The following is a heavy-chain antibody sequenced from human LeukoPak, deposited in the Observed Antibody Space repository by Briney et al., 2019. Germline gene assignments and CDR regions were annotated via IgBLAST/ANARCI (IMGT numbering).Heavy chain of an antibody. D-gene: IGHD2-2*01. V-gene: IGHV3-30*04. J-gene: IGHJ6*02. CDR1: GFTFSSCA. Sequence: PGGSLRLSCAASGFTFSSCAMHWVRQAPGKGLEWVAVISYDGSNKYYEDSVKGRFTISRDNSKNTLYLQMNSLRAENTAVYYCARDEAVPAAMGYYYYYGMDVWGQGTTVTVSS. CDR3: ARDEAVPAAMGYYYYYGMDV. CDR2: ISYDGSNK.